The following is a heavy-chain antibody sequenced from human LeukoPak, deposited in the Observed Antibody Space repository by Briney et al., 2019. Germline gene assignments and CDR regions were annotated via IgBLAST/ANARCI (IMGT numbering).Heavy chain of an antibody. CDR1: GGPISSYY. CDR3: AREGRGYYDSSGYSCDAFDI. Sequence: PSETLSLTCTVSGGPISSYYWSWIRQPPGKGLEWIGYIYYSGSTNYNPSLKSRVTISVDTSKNQFSLKLSSVTAADTAVYYCAREGRGYYDSSGYSCDAFDIWGQGTMVTVSS. J-gene: IGHJ3*02. CDR2: IYYSGST. V-gene: IGHV4-59*01. D-gene: IGHD3-22*01.